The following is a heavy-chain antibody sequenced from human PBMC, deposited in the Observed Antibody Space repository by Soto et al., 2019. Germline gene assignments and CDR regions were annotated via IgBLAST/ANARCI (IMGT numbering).Heavy chain of an antibody. CDR1: GGSISSGGHY. CDR3: VRGIGGYFHY. D-gene: IGHD3-3*01. Sequence: QVQLQESGPGLVKSSQTLFLTCTVSGGSISSGGHYWSWIRQHPGKGLEWIGYIYYSGSTYYNPSLKSRITISVDTSKNQFSLKLSSVTAADTAVYYCVRGIGGYFHYWGQGSLVTVSS. CDR2: IYYSGST. V-gene: IGHV4-31*03. J-gene: IGHJ4*02.